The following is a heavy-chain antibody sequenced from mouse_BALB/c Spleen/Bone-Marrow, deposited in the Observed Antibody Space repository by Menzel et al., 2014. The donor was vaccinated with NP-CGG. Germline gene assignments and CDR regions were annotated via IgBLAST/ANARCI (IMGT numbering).Heavy chain of an antibody. V-gene: IGHV5-17*02. D-gene: IGHD2-4*01. J-gene: IGHJ4*01. CDR1: GFTFSSFG. Sequence: EVQVVESGGGLVQPGGSRKVSCAASGFTFSSFGMHWVRQAPEKGLEWVAYISSGSSTIHYADTVKGRFTISRDNPKNTLFLQMTSLRSEDTAMYYCARSTMITTGYYYAMDYWGQGTSVTVSS. CDR3: ARSTMITTGYYYAMDY. CDR2: ISSGSSTI.